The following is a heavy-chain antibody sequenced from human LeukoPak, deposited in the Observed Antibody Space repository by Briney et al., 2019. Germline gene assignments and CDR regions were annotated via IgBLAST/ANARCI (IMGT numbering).Heavy chain of an antibody. D-gene: IGHD5-12*01. V-gene: IGHV3-21*01. J-gene: IGHJ4*02. CDR2: ISYTGTYI. Sequence: GGSLRLSCAASAFSLNAYNMNWVRQAPGKGLEWVSSISYTGTYIYYADSVKGRFTISRDNAQNSLYLQMNSLRPEDTAVYYCARDRLGGLDYWGQGTLVTVSS. CDR3: ARDRLGGLDY. CDR1: AFSLNAYN.